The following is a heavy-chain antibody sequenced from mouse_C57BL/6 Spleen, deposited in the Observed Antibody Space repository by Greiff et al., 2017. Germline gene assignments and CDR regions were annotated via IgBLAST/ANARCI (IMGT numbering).Heavy chain of an antibody. CDR2: IDPGNGNT. J-gene: IGHJ2*01. Sequence: VQLQQSVAELVRPGASVKLSCTASGFTFKNSCMHWVKQRPEQGLEWIGRIDPGNGNTNYAQKFQGKATITADTSSNTAYLQLSSLTSEDTAIYYSARYDSHFDYWGQGTTLTVSS. V-gene: IGHV14-3*01. CDR3: ARYDSHFDY. D-gene: IGHD2-3*01. CDR1: GFTFKNSC.